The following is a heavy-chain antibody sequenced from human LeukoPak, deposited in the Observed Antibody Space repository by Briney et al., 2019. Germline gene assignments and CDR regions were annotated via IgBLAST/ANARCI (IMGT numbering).Heavy chain of an antibody. J-gene: IGHJ5*02. CDR1: GFTVNSKY. V-gene: IGHV3-53*01. D-gene: IGHD3-22*01. Sequence: PGGSLRLSCAASGFTVNSKYMSWVRQAPGKGLEWVSVIYSGGSTYYADSVKGRFTISRDNAKNTLNLQMNSLRAEDTAVYYCARDLGQYYDTSDNWFDPWGQGTLVTVSS. CDR2: IYSGGST. CDR3: ARDLGQYYDTSDNWFDP.